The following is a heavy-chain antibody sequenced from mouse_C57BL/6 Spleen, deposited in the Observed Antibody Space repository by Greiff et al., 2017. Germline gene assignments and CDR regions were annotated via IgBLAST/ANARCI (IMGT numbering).Heavy chain of an antibody. CDR2: ISDGGSYT. J-gene: IGHJ4*01. D-gene: IGHD2-1*01. CDR1: GFTFSSYA. CDR3: ARDPYYGKRYDAMDY. V-gene: IGHV5-4*01. Sequence: EVQVVESGGGLVKPGGSLKLSCAASGFTFSSYAMSWVRQTPDKRLEWVATISDGGSYTYYPDNVKGRFTISRDNAKNNLYLQMSHLKSEDTAMYYWARDPYYGKRYDAMDYWGQGTSVTVSS.